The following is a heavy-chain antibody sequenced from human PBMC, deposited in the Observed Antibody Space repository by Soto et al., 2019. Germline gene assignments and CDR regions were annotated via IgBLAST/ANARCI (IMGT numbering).Heavy chain of an antibody. Sequence: SLSLTCTVSGGSISSGDYYWSWIRQPPGKGLEWIGYIYYSGSTYYNPSLKSRVTISVDTSKNQFSLKLSSVTAADTAVYYCARAHRGVIPCYFDYWGQGTLVTVSS. V-gene: IGHV4-30-4*01. CDR3: ARAHRGVIPCYFDY. J-gene: IGHJ4*02. CDR1: GGSISSGDYY. D-gene: IGHD3-16*02. CDR2: IYYSGST.